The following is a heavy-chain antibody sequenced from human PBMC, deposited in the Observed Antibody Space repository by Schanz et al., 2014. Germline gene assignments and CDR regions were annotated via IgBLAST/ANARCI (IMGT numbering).Heavy chain of an antibody. CDR2: RFT. D-gene: IGHD3-10*01. CDR3: AREGTVIRGLSGWFDP. CDR1: GYTFTTYG. Sequence: QVQLVQSGSEVKKPGASVKVSCKASGYTFTTYGISWVRQAPGQGLEWLGRFTHISQKFQGRVTMTRDTSSTTAYMELNSLRSDDTAVYYCAREGTVIRGLSGWFDPWGQGTLVTVSS. J-gene: IGHJ5*02. V-gene: IGHV1-18*01.